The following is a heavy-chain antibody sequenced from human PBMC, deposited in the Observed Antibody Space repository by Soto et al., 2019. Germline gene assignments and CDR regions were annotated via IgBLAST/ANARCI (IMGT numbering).Heavy chain of an antibody. V-gene: IGHV4-31*03. CDR1: GVSLNSGDYF. CDR3: ARWTYLYDSSNIRYGGFDT. D-gene: IGHD3-22*01. Sequence: QVQLQESGPGLVKPSQTLSLTCTVSGVSLNSGDYFWSWVRQLPGKGPEWIGYISFSGRTFYSPIMNSRTSISADPSQNHFSLTMTSVIAADTAVYFCARWTYLYDSSNIRYGGFDTWGQGTKVTVSS. J-gene: IGHJ3*02. CDR2: ISFSGRT.